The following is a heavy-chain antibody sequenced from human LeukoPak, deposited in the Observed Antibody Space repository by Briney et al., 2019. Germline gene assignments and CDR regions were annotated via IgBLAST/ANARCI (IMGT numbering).Heavy chain of an antibody. D-gene: IGHD6-6*01. CDR2: INHSGST. Sequence: PSETLSLTCAVYGGSFSGYYWSWIRQPPGKGLEWIGEINHSGSTNYNPSLKSRVTISVDTSKNQFSLKLSSVTAADTAVYYCARGGSIAVRHIRWFDPWGQGTLVTVSS. CDR1: GGSFSGYY. J-gene: IGHJ5*02. V-gene: IGHV4-34*01. CDR3: ARGGSIAVRHIRWFDP.